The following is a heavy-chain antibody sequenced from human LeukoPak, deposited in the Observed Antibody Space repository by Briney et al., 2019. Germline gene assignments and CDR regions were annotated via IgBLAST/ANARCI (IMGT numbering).Heavy chain of an antibody. V-gene: IGHV1-46*01. CDR3: ARDATRGIGGSYDLDF. J-gene: IGHJ4*02. Sequence: GASVTLSFKASGYNFISYYIQWVRQDPGQGLEWMGLLNPSRGTTAYAPKFQGRVTMTRDTSSNTVYMELRGLRSDDTAIYYCARDATRGIGGSYDLDFWGQGSLVTVSS. D-gene: IGHD3-16*01. CDR1: GYNFISYY. CDR2: LNPSRGTT.